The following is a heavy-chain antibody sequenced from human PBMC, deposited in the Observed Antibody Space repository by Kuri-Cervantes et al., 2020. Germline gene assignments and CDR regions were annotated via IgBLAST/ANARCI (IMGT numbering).Heavy chain of an antibody. V-gene: IGHV4-4*02. Sequence: SETLSLTCAVSGGSISSSNWWSWVRQPPGKGLEWIGEIYHSGSTNYNPSLKSRVTISIDKSKNQFSLKLSSVTAADTAVYYCAEHRDYYDSSGYLIGWFDPWGQGTLVTVSS. D-gene: IGHD3-22*01. CDR3: AEHRDYYDSSGYLIGWFDP. J-gene: IGHJ5*02. CDR2: IYHSGST. CDR1: GGSISSSNW.